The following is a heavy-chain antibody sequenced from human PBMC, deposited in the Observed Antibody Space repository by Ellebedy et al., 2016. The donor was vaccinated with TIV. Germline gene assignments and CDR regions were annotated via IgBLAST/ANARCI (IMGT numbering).Heavy chain of an antibody. CDR2: LYFIGST. J-gene: IGHJ4*02. Sequence: MPSETLSLTCTVSGCSISSSGYYWGWIRQPPGKGLEWIGSLYFIGSTYYNSSLKSRITISVDTSKNQFSLKLTSVTAADTAVYYCARQRRSGPDWVGPYYIDYWGQGTLVTVSS. V-gene: IGHV4-39*01. CDR3: ARQRRSGPDWVGPYYIDY. D-gene: IGHD5-12*01. CDR1: GCSISSSGYY.